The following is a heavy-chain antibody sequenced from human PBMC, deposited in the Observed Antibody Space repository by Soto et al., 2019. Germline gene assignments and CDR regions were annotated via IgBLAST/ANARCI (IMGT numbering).Heavy chain of an antibody. Sequence: QITLKESGPTLVKPTQTLTLTCTFSGFSLSTSGVGVGWVRQPPGKALEWLALIYWDDDKRYSPSLKSRLTIPQDTSKNQVVLTMTNMDPVDTATDYCVHDDVAQQGFHYWGQGTLVTVSS. CDR2: IYWDDDK. D-gene: IGHD5-12*01. CDR3: VHDDVAQQGFHY. CDR1: GFSLSTSGVG. V-gene: IGHV2-5*02. J-gene: IGHJ4*02.